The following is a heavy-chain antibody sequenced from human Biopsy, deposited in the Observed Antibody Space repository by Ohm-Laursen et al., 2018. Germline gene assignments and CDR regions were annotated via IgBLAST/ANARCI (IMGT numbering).Heavy chain of an antibody. D-gene: IGHD3-10*01. J-gene: IGHJ6*02. CDR2: IYYNGDT. V-gene: IGHV4-59*01. CDR3: ARLRQGSISASDAYYGMDV. Sequence: SETLSLTCTVSDVSISTYYWSWIRQSPGRGLEWIAHIYYNGDTDYNPSLKSRVTISLDAPKNQFSLKMSAVTAADTAVYYCARLRQGSISASDAYYGMDVWGQGTTVIV. CDR1: DVSISTYY.